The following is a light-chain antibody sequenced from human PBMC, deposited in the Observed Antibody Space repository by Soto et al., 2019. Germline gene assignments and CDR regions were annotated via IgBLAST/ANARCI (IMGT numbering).Light chain of an antibody. CDR2: GAS. V-gene: IGKV3-20*01. J-gene: IGKJ1*01. CDR3: QQSGSSLWT. CDR1: QSVSSTY. Sequence: EIVLTQSPGTLSLSPGERATLSCRTSQSVSSTYLAWYQQKPGQPPRLLIYGASNRATGIPDRFSGSGSGTDVTLTISRLEPEDFAVYYCQQSGSSLWTFGQGTKVETK.